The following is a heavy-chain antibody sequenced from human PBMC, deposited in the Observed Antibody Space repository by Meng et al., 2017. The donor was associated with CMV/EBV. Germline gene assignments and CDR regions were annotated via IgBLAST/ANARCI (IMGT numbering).Heavy chain of an antibody. J-gene: IGHJ4*02. CDR2: IYYSGST. V-gene: IGHV4-39*07. D-gene: IGHD1-26*01. Sequence: EVGQGLGKPSETLSLTCLASGGSTSSSSYYWGWIRQPPGKGLEWIGSIYYSGSTYYNPSLKSRVTISVDTSKNQFSLKLSSVTAADTAVYYCASIVGAQDYWGQGTLVTVSS. CDR3: ASIVGAQDY. CDR1: GGSTSSSSYY.